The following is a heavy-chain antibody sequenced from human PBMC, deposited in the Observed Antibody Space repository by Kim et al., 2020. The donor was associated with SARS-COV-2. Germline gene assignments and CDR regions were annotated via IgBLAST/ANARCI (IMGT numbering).Heavy chain of an antibody. V-gene: IGHV3-15*01. CDR3: TTATFYYGSGSYLFDY. Sequence: PVKGRFTISRDDSKNPLYLQMNSLKTEDTAVYYCTTATFYYGSGSYLFDYWGQGTLVTVSS. D-gene: IGHD3-10*01. J-gene: IGHJ4*02.